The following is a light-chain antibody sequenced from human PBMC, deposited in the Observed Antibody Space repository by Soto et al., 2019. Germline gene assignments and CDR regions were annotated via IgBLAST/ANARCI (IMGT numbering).Light chain of an antibody. J-gene: IGLJ1*01. CDR2: SND. V-gene: IGLV1-47*02. Sequence: QSVLTQPPSASGTPGQRVTISCYGSGSNIGVNFVYWYQHLPGTAPKLLIYSNDQRPSGVSDRFSGSKSGTSASLAISGLRSEDEADYYCAAWDDSLSGRFVFGAGTKLTVL. CDR3: AAWDDSLSGRFV. CDR1: GSNIGVNF.